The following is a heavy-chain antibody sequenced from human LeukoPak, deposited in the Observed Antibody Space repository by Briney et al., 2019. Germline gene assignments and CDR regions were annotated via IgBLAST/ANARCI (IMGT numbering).Heavy chain of an antibody. CDR1: GFTFSSYW. V-gene: IGHV3-74*01. CDR2: IKSDGST. J-gene: IGHJ1*01. D-gene: IGHD3-22*01. Sequence: GGSLRLSCAPSGFTFSSYWMHWVRQAPGKWLVWVSRIKSDGSTNYADSGKGRFTISRDNAKNTVSLQRNSLRAEDTGVYYCARAPSEIGGYYPEYFRHWGQGTLVTVSS. CDR3: ARAPSEIGGYYPEYFRH.